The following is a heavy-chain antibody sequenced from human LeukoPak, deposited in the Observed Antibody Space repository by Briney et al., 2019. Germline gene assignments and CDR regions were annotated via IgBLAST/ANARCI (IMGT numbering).Heavy chain of an antibody. J-gene: IGHJ4*02. CDR3: ARCQRGVTTVTSLDY. CDR1: GGSMSSSRYY. Sequence: SETLSLTWTVSGGSMSSSRYYWGWIRQPPGKGLEWIGSIYYSGSTYYNPSLKSRVTISVDTSKNHFSLKLSSVAAADTAVYYWARCQRGVTTVTSLDYWGQGTLVTVAS. D-gene: IGHD4-17*01. V-gene: IGHV4-39*02. CDR2: IYYSGST.